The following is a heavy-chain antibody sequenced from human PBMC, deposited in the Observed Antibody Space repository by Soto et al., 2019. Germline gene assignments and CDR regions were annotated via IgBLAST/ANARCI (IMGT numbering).Heavy chain of an antibody. D-gene: IGHD6-6*01. J-gene: IGHJ6*02. Sequence: QVQLQQWGAGLLKPSETLSLTCAVYGGSFSGYYWSWIRQSPGKGLEWIGEISLGGSTNYNPSLKSRVTISVDTSKNQFALILSSVTAADTALYYCARGERVIAARPFGTDVWGQGTTVTVSS. CDR3: ARGERVIAARPFGTDV. CDR1: GGSFSGYY. V-gene: IGHV4-34*01. CDR2: ISLGGST.